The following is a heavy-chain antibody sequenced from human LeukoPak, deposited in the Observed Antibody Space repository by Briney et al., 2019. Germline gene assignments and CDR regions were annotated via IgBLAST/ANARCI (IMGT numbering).Heavy chain of an antibody. CDR3: ARAPSSSTWNHYYIDY. Sequence: GGSLRLSCAASGFTFNSYSMNWVRQAPGKGLEWVSSITSTSSHIYHADSLKGRFTISRDNAKNSLYLQMNSLRAEDTAVYYCARAPSSSTWNHYYIDYWGQGTPVTVSS. CDR2: ITSTSSHI. J-gene: IGHJ4*02. V-gene: IGHV3-21*01. D-gene: IGHD6-13*01. CDR1: GFTFNSYS.